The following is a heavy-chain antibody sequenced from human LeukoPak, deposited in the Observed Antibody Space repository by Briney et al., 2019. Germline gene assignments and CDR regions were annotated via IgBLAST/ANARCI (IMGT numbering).Heavy chain of an antibody. CDR3: ARDGASAAAGYSYDY. D-gene: IGHD5-18*01. CDR2: INHSGST. Sequence: SETLSLTCTVSGGSISSYYWSWIRQHPGKGLEWIGEINHSGSTNYNPSLKSRVTISVDTSKNQFSLKLSSVTAADTAVYYCARDGASAAAGYSYDYWGQGTLVTVSS. J-gene: IGHJ4*02. CDR1: GGSISSYY. V-gene: IGHV4-34*01.